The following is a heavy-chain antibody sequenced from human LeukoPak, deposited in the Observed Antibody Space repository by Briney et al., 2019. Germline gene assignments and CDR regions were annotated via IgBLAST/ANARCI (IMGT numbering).Heavy chain of an antibody. CDR2: MNPNSGNT. CDR3: ARRIAAAGTPPDY. CDR1: GGTFSSYA. Sequence: GASVKVSCKASGGTFSSYAISWVRQATGQGLEWMGWMNPNSGNTGYAQKFQGRVTMTRNTSISTAYMELSSLRSEDTAVYYCARRIAAAGTPPDYWGQGTLVTVSS. D-gene: IGHD6-13*01. J-gene: IGHJ4*02. V-gene: IGHV1-8*02.